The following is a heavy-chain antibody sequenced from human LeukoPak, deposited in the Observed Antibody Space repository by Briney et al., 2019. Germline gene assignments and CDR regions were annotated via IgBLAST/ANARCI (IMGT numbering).Heavy chain of an antibody. J-gene: IGHJ5*02. V-gene: IGHV1-18*01. CDR1: GYTFTNYG. Sequence: ASVKVSCKASGYTFTNYGISWVRQAPGQGLEWMGWISGYNGHPNYAEKFQGRVTLTKDMSTSTDYLELSSLRSEDTAVYYCAREPRVRYGSGSSNWFDPWGQGTLVTVSS. CDR3: AREPRVRYGSGSSNWFDP. CDR2: ISGYNGHP. D-gene: IGHD3-10*01.